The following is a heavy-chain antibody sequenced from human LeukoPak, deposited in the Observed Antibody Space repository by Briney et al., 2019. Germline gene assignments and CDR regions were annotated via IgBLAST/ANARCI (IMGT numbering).Heavy chain of an antibody. CDR1: GGSFSGYY. J-gene: IGHJ6*03. Sequence: SETLSLTCAVYGGSFSGYYWSWIRQPPGKGLEWIGEIDHSGSTNYNPSLKSRVTISVDTSKNQFSLKLSSVTAADTAVYYCARGPRLYCSGGSCYSYYYYYYMDVWGKGTTVTVSS. CDR3: ARGPRLYCSGGSCYSYYYYYYMDV. V-gene: IGHV4-34*01. CDR2: IDHSGST. D-gene: IGHD2-15*01.